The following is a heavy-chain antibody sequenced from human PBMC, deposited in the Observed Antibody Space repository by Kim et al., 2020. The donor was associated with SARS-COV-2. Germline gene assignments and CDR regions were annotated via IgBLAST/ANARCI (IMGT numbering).Heavy chain of an antibody. Sequence: GGSLRLSCAASGFTFSNFALHWVRQPPGKGPEWVAAISYDGSKEYYTDSVKGRFTISRDNSKDTLHLHLNSLRAEDTAVYYCARDGSLSVVVSGTLDFWGQGTLVTVSS. CDR3: ARDGSLSVVVSGTLDF. D-gene: IGHD2-21*01. CDR1: GFTFSNFA. CDR2: ISYDGSKE. V-gene: IGHV3-30*04. J-gene: IGHJ4*02.